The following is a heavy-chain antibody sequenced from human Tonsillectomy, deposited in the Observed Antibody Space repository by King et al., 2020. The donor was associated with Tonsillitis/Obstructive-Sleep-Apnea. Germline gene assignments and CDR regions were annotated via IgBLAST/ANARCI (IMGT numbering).Heavy chain of an antibody. CDR2: IIPIFGTV. Sequence: VQLVESGAEVKKPGSSVKVSCKASGGTFSSFAISWVRQAPGQGLEWMGGIIPIFGTVNYAQHFQGRVTITADESTSTAYMELSSLRSEDTAVYYRARATCGGDCYSTFTDAFDIWGQGTMVTVSS. CDR1: GGTFSSFA. D-gene: IGHD2-21*01. J-gene: IGHJ3*02. V-gene: IGHV1-69*01. CDR3: ARATCGGDCYSTFTDAFDI.